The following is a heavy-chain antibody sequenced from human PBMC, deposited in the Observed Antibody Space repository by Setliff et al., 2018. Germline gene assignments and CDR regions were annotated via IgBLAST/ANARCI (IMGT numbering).Heavy chain of an antibody. V-gene: IGHV4-31*03. CDR1: GGSISSGTYY. CDR2: IYYNGTT. D-gene: IGHD1-20*01. Sequence: PSETLSLTCTVSGGSISSGTYYWSWIRQHPGKGLEWIGYIYYNGTTYYNPSLKSRVTISLDTSKNQFSLNLSSVTAADTAVYYCARGGERYYSASWGQGTLVTVSS. CDR3: ARGGERYYSAS. J-gene: IGHJ4*02.